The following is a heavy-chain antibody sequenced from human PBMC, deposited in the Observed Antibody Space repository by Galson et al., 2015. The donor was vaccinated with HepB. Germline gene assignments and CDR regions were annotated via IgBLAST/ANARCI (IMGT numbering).Heavy chain of an antibody. D-gene: IGHD3-22*01. J-gene: IGHJ4*02. Sequence: SVKVSCKASGGTFSSYAISWVRQAPGQGLEWMGGIIPIFGTANYAQKFQGRVTITADESTSTAYMELSGLRSEDTAVYYCASFYSQTIHDSSGYHRPDYWGQGTLVTVSS. CDR3: ASFYSQTIHDSSGYHRPDY. CDR1: GGTFSSYA. V-gene: IGHV1-69*13. CDR2: IIPIFGTA.